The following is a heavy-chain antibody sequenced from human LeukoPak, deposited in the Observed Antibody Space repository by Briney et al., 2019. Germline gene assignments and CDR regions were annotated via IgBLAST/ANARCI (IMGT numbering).Heavy chain of an antibody. CDR1: GGSFSGYY. D-gene: IGHD6-13*01. CDR3: ARQGAAAYQTSRLNWFDP. Sequence: SETLSLTCAVYGGSFSGYYWSWIRQPPGKGLEWIGEINHSGSTNYNPSLKSRVTISVDTSKNQFSLKLSSVTAADTAVHYCARQGAAAYQTSRLNWFDPWGQGTLVTVSS. V-gene: IGHV4-34*01. J-gene: IGHJ5*02. CDR2: INHSGST.